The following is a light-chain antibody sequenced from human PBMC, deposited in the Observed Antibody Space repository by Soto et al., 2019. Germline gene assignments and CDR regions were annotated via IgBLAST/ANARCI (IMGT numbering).Light chain of an antibody. V-gene: IGKV1-5*01. CDR1: QSIGGW. CDR2: DAS. J-gene: IGKJ2*01. CDR3: QHYHTYPYT. Sequence: DIQMTQSPSTLSASVGDRVTITCRASQSIGGWLAWYQQRPGKAPRLLIYDASSVESGVPSRLSGSRSGTKFTLAISSLQPEDFATYYCQHYHTYPYTVGQWTTVDIX.